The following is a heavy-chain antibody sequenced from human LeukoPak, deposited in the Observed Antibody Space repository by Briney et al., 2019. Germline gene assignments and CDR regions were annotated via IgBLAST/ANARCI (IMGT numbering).Heavy chain of an antibody. CDR3: AKLSSSASAY. D-gene: IGHD6-6*01. CDR1: GFTFSSYG. J-gene: IGHJ4*02. CDR2: ISHDGTVQ. Sequence: GGSLRLSCVASGFTFSSYGMQWIRQAPGKGLERVAVISHDGTVQYYADSVKGRFTISRDTSKSSLYLQMNSLRVEDTAVYYCAKLSSSASAYWGQGTLVTVSS. V-gene: IGHV3-30*18.